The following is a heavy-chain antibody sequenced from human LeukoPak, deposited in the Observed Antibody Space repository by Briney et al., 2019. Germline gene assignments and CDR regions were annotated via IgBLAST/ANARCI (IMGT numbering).Heavy chain of an antibody. D-gene: IGHD3-9*01. CDR3: ASNDILTGYYLPDY. CDR2: IYPGDSDT. V-gene: IGHV5-51*01. Sequence: GESLKISCKGSGYSFNTYWIGWMRQMPGKGLEWMGIIYPGDSDTRYSPSFQGQVTISADKSISTAYLQWSSLKASDTAMYYCASNDILTGYYLPDYWGQGTLVTVSS. CDR1: GYSFNTYW. J-gene: IGHJ4*02.